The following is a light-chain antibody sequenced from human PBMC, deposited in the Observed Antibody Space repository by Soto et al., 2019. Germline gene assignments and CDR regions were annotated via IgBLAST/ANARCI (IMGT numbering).Light chain of an antibody. J-gene: IGLJ2*01. Sequence: QSVLTQPASVSGSPGQSITISCTGNSSDVGNFNLASWYQQYPGKVPKLMIYEGNKRPSGVSDRFSGSKSGNTASLTISGLQSEDEADYYCCSYGGTSSSLVFGGGTKVTVL. CDR3: CSYGGTSSSLV. CDR1: SSDVGNFNL. CDR2: EGN. V-gene: IGLV2-23*01.